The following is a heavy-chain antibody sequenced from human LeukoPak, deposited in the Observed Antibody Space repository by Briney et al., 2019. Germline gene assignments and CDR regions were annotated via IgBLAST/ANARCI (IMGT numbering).Heavy chain of an antibody. J-gene: IGHJ4*02. V-gene: IGHV3-74*01. CDR3: ARSNQADDY. D-gene: IGHD1-14*01. CDR2: INPGGSST. CDR1: GFTFSFYW. Sequence: GGSLRLSCAASGFTFSFYWMHCVPQVPGQGLLWVSRINPGGSSTAYADSVKGRFTISRDNAKNTLYLQMDSLRADDTGVYYCARSNQADDYWGQGTLVTVSS.